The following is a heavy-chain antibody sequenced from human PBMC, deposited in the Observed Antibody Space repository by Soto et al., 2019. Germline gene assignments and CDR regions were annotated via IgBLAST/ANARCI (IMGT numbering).Heavy chain of an antibody. J-gene: IGHJ6*02. Sequence: GESLKISCTASGYSFTNYWIGWVRQMPGKGPEWMGIIYPGDSDTRYSPSFQGQVTISADKSTSTAYLLWSSLKASHTAIYVCAGSIFYYGMDIWGQETTVTVSS. V-gene: IGHV5-51*01. CDR1: GYSFTNYW. CDR2: IYPGDSDT. CDR3: AGSIFYYGMDI.